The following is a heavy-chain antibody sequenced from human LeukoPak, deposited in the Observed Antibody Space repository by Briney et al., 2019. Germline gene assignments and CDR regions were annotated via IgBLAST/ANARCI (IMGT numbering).Heavy chain of an antibody. J-gene: IGHJ4*02. Sequence: PGGSLRLSCAASGFTVSSNYMSWVRQAPGKGLEWVSVIYSGGSTYYADSVKGRFTISRDNSKNTLYLQMNSLRAEDTAVYYGARVSYDILTGLDYWGKGTLVTVSS. CDR2: IYSGGST. D-gene: IGHD3-9*01. CDR1: GFTVSSNY. CDR3: ARVSYDILTGLDY. V-gene: IGHV3-53*01.